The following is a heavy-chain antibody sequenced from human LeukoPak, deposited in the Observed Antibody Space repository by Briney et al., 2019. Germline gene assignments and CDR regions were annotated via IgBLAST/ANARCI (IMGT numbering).Heavy chain of an antibody. V-gene: IGHV1-18*01. CDR2: ISAYNGNT. Sequence: GASVKVSCKASGYTFTSYGISWVRQAPGQGLEWMGWISAYNGNTNYAQKLQGRVTMTTDTSTSTAYMERRSLRSDDTAVHYCARVKGDYGGSYYFDYWGQGTLVTVSS. D-gene: IGHD4-23*01. CDR1: GYTFTSYG. CDR3: ARVKGDYGGSYYFDY. J-gene: IGHJ4*02.